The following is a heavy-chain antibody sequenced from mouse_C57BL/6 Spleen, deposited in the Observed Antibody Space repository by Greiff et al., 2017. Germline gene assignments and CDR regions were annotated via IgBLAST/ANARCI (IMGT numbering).Heavy chain of an antibody. J-gene: IGHJ4*01. CDR3: ARYDGYYLYAMDY. D-gene: IGHD2-3*01. CDR2: IDPSDSYT. V-gene: IGHV1-69*01. CDR1: GYTFTSYW. Sequence: VQLQQPGAELVMPGASVKLSCKASGYTFTSYWMHWVKQRPGQGLEWIGEIDPSDSYTNYNQKFKGKSTLTVDKSSSTAYMQPSSLTSEDSAVYYCARYDGYYLYAMDYWGQGTSVTVSS.